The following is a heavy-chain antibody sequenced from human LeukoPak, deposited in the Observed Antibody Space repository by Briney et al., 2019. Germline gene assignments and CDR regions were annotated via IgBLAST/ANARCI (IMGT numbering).Heavy chain of an antibody. CDR3: AKGPRGYCSGGSCFSPVFDY. J-gene: IGHJ4*02. CDR1: GFTFSTYG. CDR2: IRYVGINK. V-gene: IGHV3-30*02. Sequence: GGSLRLSCAASGFTFSTYGMHWVRQAPGKGLEWVSFIRYVGINKYYADSVKGRFTISRDNSKNTLYLQMNSLRAEDTAVYYCAKGPRGYCSGGSCFSPVFDYWGQGTLVTVSS. D-gene: IGHD2-15*01.